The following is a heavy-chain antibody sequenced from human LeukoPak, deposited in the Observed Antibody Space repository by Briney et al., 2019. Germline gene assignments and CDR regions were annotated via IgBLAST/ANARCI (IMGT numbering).Heavy chain of an antibody. J-gene: IGHJ3*02. CDR3: ARDSNYYGSGGRPDAFDI. CDR2: IYYSGST. D-gene: IGHD3-10*01. CDR1: GGSISSGGYY. Sequence: PSETLSLTCTVSGGSISSGGYYWSWIRQHPGKGLEWIGYIYYSGSTYYNPSLKSRVTISVDTSKNQFSLKLSSVTAADTAVYYCARDSNYYGSGGRPDAFDIWGQGTMVTVSS. V-gene: IGHV4-31*03.